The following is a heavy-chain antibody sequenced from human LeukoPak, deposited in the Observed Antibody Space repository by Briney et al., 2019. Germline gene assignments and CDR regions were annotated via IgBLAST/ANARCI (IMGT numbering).Heavy chain of an antibody. CDR2: INHSGSTS. V-gene: IGHV4-34*01. CDR1: GESFSGYF. Sequence: SETLSLTCAVYGESFSGYFWNWIRQPPGKGLEWIGEINHSGSTSNHNPSLKSRVTMSVDTSKNQFSLKLSSVTAADTAVYYCARVLKSSTPGDRFRGNWFDPWGQGTLVTVSS. J-gene: IGHJ5*02. CDR3: ARVLKSSTPGDRFRGNWFDP. D-gene: IGHD6-13*01.